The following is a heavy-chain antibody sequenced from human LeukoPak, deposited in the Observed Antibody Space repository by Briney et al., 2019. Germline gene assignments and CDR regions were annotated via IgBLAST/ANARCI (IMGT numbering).Heavy chain of an antibody. Sequence: TGGSLRLSCAASGFTFSSYAMSWVRQAPGKGLEWVSAISGSGGSTYYADSVKGRFTISRDNSKNTLYQQMNSLRAEDTAGYSCAKSSGYSYGEPFDYWGQGTLVTVSS. D-gene: IGHD5-18*01. CDR3: AKSSGYSYGEPFDY. J-gene: IGHJ4*02. CDR2: ISGSGGST. CDR1: GFTFSSYA. V-gene: IGHV3-23*01.